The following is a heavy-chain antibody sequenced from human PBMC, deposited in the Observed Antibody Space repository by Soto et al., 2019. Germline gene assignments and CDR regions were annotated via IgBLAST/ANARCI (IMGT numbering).Heavy chain of an antibody. D-gene: IGHD3-10*01. CDR3: ARGGRELLFDY. Sequence: PGGSLRLSCAASGFTFSSYSMNWVRQAPGKGLEWVSSISSSSSYIYYAESVKGRFTISRDNAKNSLYLQMNSLRAEDTAVYYCARGGRELLFDYWGQGTLVTVSS. CDR1: GFTFSSYS. CDR2: ISSSSSYI. J-gene: IGHJ4*02. V-gene: IGHV3-21*01.